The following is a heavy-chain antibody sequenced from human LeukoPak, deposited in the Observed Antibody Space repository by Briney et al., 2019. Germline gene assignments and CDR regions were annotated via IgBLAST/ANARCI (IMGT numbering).Heavy chain of an antibody. Sequence: SETLSLTCAVCGESFRGYYWSWIRQPPGKGLEWIGEINHSGSTNYNPSLKSRVTISADTSKNQFSLKLSSVSAADTAVYYCARRSSYSYFQHWGQGTLVTVSS. D-gene: IGHD3-3*01. V-gene: IGHV4-34*01. CDR3: ARRSSYSYFQH. CDR2: INHSGST. CDR1: GESFRGYY. J-gene: IGHJ1*01.